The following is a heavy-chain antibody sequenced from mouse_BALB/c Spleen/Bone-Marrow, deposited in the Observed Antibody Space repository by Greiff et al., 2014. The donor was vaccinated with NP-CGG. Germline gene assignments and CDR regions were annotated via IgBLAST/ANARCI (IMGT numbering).Heavy chain of an antibody. Sequence: EVQRVESGGGLVQPGGSRKLSCAASGFTFSSFGMHWVRQAPEKGLEWAAYISSGSSTIYYADTMKGRFTISRDNPKNTLFLQMTSLRSEDTAMYYCTRSGTLGAMDYWGQGTSVTVSS. CDR1: GFTFSSFG. D-gene: IGHD3-3*01. J-gene: IGHJ4*01. V-gene: IGHV5-17*02. CDR2: ISSGSSTI. CDR3: TRSGTLGAMDY.